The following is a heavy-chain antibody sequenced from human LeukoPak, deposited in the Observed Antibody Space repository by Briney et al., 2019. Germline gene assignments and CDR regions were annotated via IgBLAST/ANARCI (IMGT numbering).Heavy chain of an antibody. CDR1: GGTFSSYA. J-gene: IGHJ4*02. D-gene: IGHD6-13*01. CDR2: MNPNSGNT. V-gene: IGHV1-8*03. CDR3: ARSGSSWYFCDY. Sequence: ASVKVSCKASGGTFSSYAISWVRQATGQGLEWMGWMNPNSGNTGYAQKFQGRVTITTDESTSTAYMELSSLRSEDTAVYYCARSGSSWYFCDYWGQGTLVTVSS.